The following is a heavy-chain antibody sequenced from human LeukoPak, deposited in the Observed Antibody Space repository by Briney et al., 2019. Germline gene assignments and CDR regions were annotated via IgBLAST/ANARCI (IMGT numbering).Heavy chain of an antibody. D-gene: IGHD3-10*01. Sequence: TGGSLRLSCAASGFTVSSNYMSWVRQAPGKGLEWVSVIYSGGSTHYADSVKGRFTISRDNSKNTLCLQMNSLRAEDTAVYYCARDGYGSGTNYFDYWGQGTLVTVSS. CDR2: IYSGGST. J-gene: IGHJ4*02. V-gene: IGHV3-53*01. CDR1: GFTVSSNY. CDR3: ARDGYGSGTNYFDY.